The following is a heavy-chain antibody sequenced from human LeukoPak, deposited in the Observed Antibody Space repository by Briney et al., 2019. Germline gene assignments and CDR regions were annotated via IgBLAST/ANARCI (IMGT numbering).Heavy chain of an antibody. CDR2: LSRSGSNI. D-gene: IGHD6-13*01. CDR1: GFTFSSYE. CDR3: AGSIAAAGTKYFQH. Sequence: PGGSLRLSCAASGFTFSSYEMNWVRQAPGKGREWVSYLSRSGSNIYYADSVKGRLHISRDNAQNSLYLQMNSLRAEDTAVYYCAGSIAAAGTKYFQHWGQGTLVTVSS. V-gene: IGHV3-48*03. J-gene: IGHJ1*01.